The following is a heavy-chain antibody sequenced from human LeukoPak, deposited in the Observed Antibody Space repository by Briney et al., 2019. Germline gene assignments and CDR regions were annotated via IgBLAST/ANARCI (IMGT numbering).Heavy chain of an antibody. CDR1: GFTFSSYA. Sequence: GGSLRLSCAASGFTFSSYAMSWVCQAPGKGLEWVSAISGSGGSTYYADSVKGRFTISRDNSKNTLYLQMNSLRAEDTAVYYCAKGVDIVVVVAYLDYWGQGTLVTVSS. V-gene: IGHV3-23*01. CDR2: ISGSGGST. J-gene: IGHJ4*02. D-gene: IGHD2-15*01. CDR3: AKGVDIVVVVAYLDY.